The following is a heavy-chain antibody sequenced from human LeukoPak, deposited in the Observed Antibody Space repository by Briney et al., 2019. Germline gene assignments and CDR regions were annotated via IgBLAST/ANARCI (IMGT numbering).Heavy chain of an antibody. J-gene: IGHJ5*02. CDR1: GFTFSSYA. CDR3: AKHYTTGTTRNWFDP. CDR2: ISGSGGST. D-gene: IGHD1-1*01. Sequence: GGSLRLSCVASGFTFSSYAMSWVRQAPGKGLEWVSGISGSGGSTYYADSVKGRFTISRDNSKNTLYLQMNSLRAEDTAVYYCAKHYTTGTTRNWFDPWGQGTLVTVSS. V-gene: IGHV3-23*01.